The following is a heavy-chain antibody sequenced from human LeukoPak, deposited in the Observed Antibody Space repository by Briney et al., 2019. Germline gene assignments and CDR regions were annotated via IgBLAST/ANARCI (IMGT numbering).Heavy chain of an antibody. D-gene: IGHD1-26*01. CDR1: GFTFNSHW. CDR2: IKQDGSVR. CDR3: VKDSPPRYSGSPPAY. Sequence: GGSLRLSCAASGFTFNSHWMTWVRQAPGKGLEWVANIKQDGSVRYYVDSVKGRFTISRDNAKNTLYLQMNSLRVEDTAVYYCVKDSPPRYSGSPPAYWGQGTLVTVSS. V-gene: IGHV3-7*01. J-gene: IGHJ4*02.